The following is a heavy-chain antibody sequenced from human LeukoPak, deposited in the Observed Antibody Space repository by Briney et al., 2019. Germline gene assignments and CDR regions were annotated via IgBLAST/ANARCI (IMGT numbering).Heavy chain of an antibody. CDR1: GFTFSSYS. CDR3: AKDPVEIATVNWFDP. Sequence: GGSLRLSCAASGFTFSSYSMNWVRQAPGKGLEWVSGVSGSGGSTYYADSVKGRFTISRDNSKNTLYLQMNSLRAEDTAVYHCAKDPVEIATVNWFDPWGQGTLVTVSS. J-gene: IGHJ5*02. V-gene: IGHV3-23*01. D-gene: IGHD5-24*01. CDR2: VSGSGGST.